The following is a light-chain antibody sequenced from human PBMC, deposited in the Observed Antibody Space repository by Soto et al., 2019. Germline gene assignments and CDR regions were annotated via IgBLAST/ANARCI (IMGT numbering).Light chain of an antibody. CDR1: SSDVGGYKY. Sequence: QSALTQPASVSGSPGQSITISCTGTSSDVGGYKYVSWYKQHPGKAPKLIIYDVTNRPSGVSNRFSGSKPGNTASLTISGLQAEDEADYYCCSYTSSTTLVFGGGTKLTVL. J-gene: IGLJ2*01. CDR2: DVT. CDR3: CSYTSSTTLV. V-gene: IGLV2-14*03.